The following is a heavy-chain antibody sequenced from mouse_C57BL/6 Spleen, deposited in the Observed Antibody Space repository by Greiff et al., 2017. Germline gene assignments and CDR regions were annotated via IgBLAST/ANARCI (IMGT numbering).Heavy chain of an antibody. V-gene: IGHV5-9-1*02. J-gene: IGHJ3*01. CDR1: GFTFSSYA. Sequence: EVKLVESGEGLVKPGGSLKLSCAASGFTFSSYAMSWVRQTPEKRLEWVAYFSSGGAYIYYADTVKGRFTISRDTARNTLYLQMISLKSEDTAMYYCTRDEFVYAWFAYWGQGTLVTVSA. CDR3: TRDEFVYAWFAY. D-gene: IGHD2-12*01. CDR2: FSSGGAYI.